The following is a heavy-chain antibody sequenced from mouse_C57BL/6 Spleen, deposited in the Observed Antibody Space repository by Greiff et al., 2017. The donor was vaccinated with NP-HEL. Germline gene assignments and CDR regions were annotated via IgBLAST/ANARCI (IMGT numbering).Heavy chain of an antibody. J-gene: IGHJ3*01. CDR1: GYAFSSSW. D-gene: IGHD1-1*01. V-gene: IGHV1-82*01. CDR3: ASYYGSGSWFAY. CDR2: IYPGDGDT. Sequence: QVQLQQSGPELVKPGASVKISCKASGYAFSSSWMNWVKQRPGKGLEWIGRIYPGDGDTNYNGKFKGKATLTADKSSSTAYMQLSSLTSEDSAVSFCASYYGSGSWFAYWGQETLVTVSA.